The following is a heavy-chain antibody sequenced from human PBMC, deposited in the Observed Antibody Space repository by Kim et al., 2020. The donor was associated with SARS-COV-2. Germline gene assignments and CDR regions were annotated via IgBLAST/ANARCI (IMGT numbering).Heavy chain of an antibody. Sequence: SYADSAKGRFTTSRENARSSLYRQMNSLRAEDTAVYYCARDIIGDYGMDVWGKGTTVPVSS. V-gene: IGHV3-21*01. D-gene: IGHD3-10*01. CDR3: ARDIIGDYGMDV. J-gene: IGHJ6*04.